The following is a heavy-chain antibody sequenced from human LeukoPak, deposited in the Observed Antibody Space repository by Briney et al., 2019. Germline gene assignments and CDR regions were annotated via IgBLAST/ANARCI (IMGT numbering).Heavy chain of an antibody. D-gene: IGHD2-15*01. CDR1: GFTFSTYW. J-gene: IGHJ5*02. CDR2: IYSGGST. CDR3: ARGFYIFSWFDP. Sequence: PGGSLRLSCAASGFTFSTYWMSWVRQAPGKGLEWVSVIYSGGSTYYADSVKGRFTISRDNSKNTLYLQMNSLRAEDTAVYYCARGFYIFSWFDPWGQGTLVTVSS. V-gene: IGHV3-53*01.